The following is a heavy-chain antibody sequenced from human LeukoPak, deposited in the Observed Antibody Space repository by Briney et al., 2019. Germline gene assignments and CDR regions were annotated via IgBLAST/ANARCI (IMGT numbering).Heavy chain of an antibody. Sequence: SETLSLTCAVYGGSFSEHYWSWIRQPPGKGLEWIGEVNHSGRNNYNPSLKSRVTISADRSQNQFSLKLSSVTAADTAVYYCARGLGLRVMTTVTTFDYWGQGTLVTVSS. CDR1: GGSFSEHY. CDR3: ARGLGLRVMTTVTTFDY. CDR2: VNHSGRN. V-gene: IGHV4-34*01. J-gene: IGHJ4*02. D-gene: IGHD4-17*01.